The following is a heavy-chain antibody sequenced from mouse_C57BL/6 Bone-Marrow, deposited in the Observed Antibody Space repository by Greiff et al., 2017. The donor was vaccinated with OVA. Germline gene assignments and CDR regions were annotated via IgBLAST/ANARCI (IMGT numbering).Heavy chain of an antibody. CDR1: GFTFNTYA. D-gene: IGHD1-1*01. V-gene: IGHV10-3*01. J-gene: IGHJ1*03. Sequence: EVQRVESGGGLVQPKGSLKLSCAASGFTFNTYAMHWVRQAPGKGLEWVARIRSKSSNYATYYADSVKDRFTISRDDSQSRLDLQMNNLKTEDTAMYYWVRDRYGSSRYWYFDVWGTGTTVTVSS. CDR2: IRSKSSNYAT. CDR3: VRDRYGSSRYWYFDV.